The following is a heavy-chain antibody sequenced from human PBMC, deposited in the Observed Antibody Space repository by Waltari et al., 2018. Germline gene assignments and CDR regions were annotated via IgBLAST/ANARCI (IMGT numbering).Heavy chain of an antibody. CDR3: ARDWRAGFFGVVRDTSFDY. CDR1: GYSISSDSF. CDR2: ISHSGST. D-gene: IGHD3-3*01. J-gene: IGHJ4*02. Sequence: QVQLQESGPGLVKHSETLSLTCTVSGYSISSDSFWGWIRQPPGKGLEWIGSISHSGSTYYNPSLKSRVTISVDTSKNQFSLKVSSVTAADTAIYYCARDWRAGFFGVVRDTSFDYWGQGSLVTVSS. V-gene: IGHV4-38-2*02.